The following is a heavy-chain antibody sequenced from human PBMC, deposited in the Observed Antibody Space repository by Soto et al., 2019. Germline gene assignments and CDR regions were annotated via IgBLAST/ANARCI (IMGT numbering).Heavy chain of an antibody. CDR3: ARDSLGGSYSKVSDAFDI. Sequence: ASVKVSCKASGGTFSSYAISWVRQAPGQGLEWMGGIIPIFGTANYAQKFQGRVTITADESTSTAYMELSSLRSEDTAVYYCARDSLGGSYSKVSDAFDIWGQGTTVTVSS. CDR1: GGTFSSYA. CDR2: IIPIFGTA. V-gene: IGHV1-69*13. J-gene: IGHJ3*02. D-gene: IGHD1-26*01.